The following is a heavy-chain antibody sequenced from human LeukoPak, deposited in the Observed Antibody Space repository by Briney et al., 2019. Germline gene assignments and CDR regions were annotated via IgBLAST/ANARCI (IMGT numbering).Heavy chain of an antibody. V-gene: IGHV3-21*01. D-gene: IGHD5-18*01. Sequence: PGGSLRLSCAASVITFSDDSMNWVRQAPGSGLEWVSSLSSSSSYIYYADSVKGRFTISRDNARNSLYLQMNSLRADDAAVYYCAREPTSMGSDYWGQGTLVTVSS. CDR3: AREPTSMGSDY. CDR1: VITFSDDS. J-gene: IGHJ4*02. CDR2: LSSSSSYI.